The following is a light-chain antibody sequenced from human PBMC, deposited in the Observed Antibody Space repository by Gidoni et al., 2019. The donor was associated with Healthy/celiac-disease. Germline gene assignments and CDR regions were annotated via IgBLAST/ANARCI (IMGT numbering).Light chain of an antibody. CDR2: AAS. CDR1: QSISSY. CDR3: QQSYSTLRT. J-gene: IGKJ1*01. V-gene: IGKV1-39*01. Sequence: DIQMTQCPSSLSAPVGDRVTITCRANQSISSYLNWYQQKPGKAPKLLIYAASSLQSGVPSRFSGSGSGTDFTLTISSLQPEDFATYYCQQSYSTLRTFGQGTKVEIK.